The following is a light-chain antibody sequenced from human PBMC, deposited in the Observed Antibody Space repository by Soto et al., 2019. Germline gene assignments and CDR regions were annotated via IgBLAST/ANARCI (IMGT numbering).Light chain of an antibody. CDR3: QQRYSWPPIT. CDR2: DAA. CDR1: QSVRSY. Sequence: EVVLTQSPAALSLSPGERATLSCRASQSVRSYLAWYQQKPGQAPRLLIYDAANRATGIPARFSGSGSGTDFTLTISSLEPEDSAVYYCQQRYSWPPITFGQGTRLEIK. J-gene: IGKJ5*01. V-gene: IGKV3-11*01.